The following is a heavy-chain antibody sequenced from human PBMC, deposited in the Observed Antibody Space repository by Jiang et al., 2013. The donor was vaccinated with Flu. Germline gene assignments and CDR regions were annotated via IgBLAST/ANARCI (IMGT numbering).Heavy chain of an antibody. CDR3: ARESLYSGYAKTYYFDY. J-gene: IGHJ4*02. V-gene: IGHV4-38-2*02. CDR1: GGSISSYY. CDR2: IYHSGST. D-gene: IGHD5-12*01. Sequence: PGLVKPSETLSLTCTVSGGSISSYYWGWIRQPPGKGLEWIGSIYHSGSTYYNPSLKSRVTISVDTSKNQFSLKLSSVTAADTAVYYCARESLYSGYAKTYYFDYWGQGTPVTVSS.